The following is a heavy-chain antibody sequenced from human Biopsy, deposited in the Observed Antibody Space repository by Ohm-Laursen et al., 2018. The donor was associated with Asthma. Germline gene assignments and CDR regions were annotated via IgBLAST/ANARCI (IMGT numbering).Heavy chain of an antibody. J-gene: IGHJ4*02. Sequence: ASVKVSCKISGYSLTDLSMHWVRQAPGQGLEWMGGHDHEGGGTVNARRFQGRVTMTEDTSTDTAYMELSSLGSDDTAVYYCASDFPKDYVRYNFQFWGQGTLVTVSS. CDR3: ASDFPKDYVRYNFQF. V-gene: IGHV1-24*01. CDR1: GYSLTDLS. D-gene: IGHD4-17*01. CDR2: HDHEGGGT.